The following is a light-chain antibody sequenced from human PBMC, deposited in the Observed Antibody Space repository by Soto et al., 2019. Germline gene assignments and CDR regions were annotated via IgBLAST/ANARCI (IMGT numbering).Light chain of an antibody. J-gene: IGLJ2*01. CDR3: GTWDSSLSGVV. V-gene: IGLV1-51*01. CDR1: SSNIGNNY. Sequence: QSVLTQPPSVSAAPGQKVTISCSGSSSNIGNNYVSWYQQLPGTAPKLLIYDNNKRPSGIPDRFSGSKSGTSATLGITGLQTGDEADYYCGTWDSSLSGVVLGGGTKLTVL. CDR2: DNN.